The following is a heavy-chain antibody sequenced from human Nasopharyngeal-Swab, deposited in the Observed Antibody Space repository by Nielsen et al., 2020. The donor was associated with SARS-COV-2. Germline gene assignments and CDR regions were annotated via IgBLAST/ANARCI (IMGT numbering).Heavy chain of an antibody. J-gene: IGHJ4*02. CDR2: ISWNSGSI. Sequence: SLKISCAASGFTFSSYWMSWVRQAPGKGLEWVSGISWNSGSIGYADSVKGRFTISRDNAKNSLYLQMNSLRAEDTALYYCAKGESLGDYWGQGTLVTVSS. CDR1: GFTFSSYW. V-gene: IGHV3-9*01. CDR3: AKGESLGDY. D-gene: IGHD1-26*01.